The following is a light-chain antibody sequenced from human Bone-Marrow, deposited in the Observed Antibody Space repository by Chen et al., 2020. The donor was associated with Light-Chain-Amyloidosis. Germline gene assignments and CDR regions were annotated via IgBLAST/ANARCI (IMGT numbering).Light chain of an antibody. V-gene: IGKV1-39*01. Sequence: DIQMTQTPSSLSESVGDRVTITCRASQTISIYVNWYQQKPGIAPKLLIFSTSTLQSGVPSRFSGSGSGTDFTLTINSLQPEDFASYYCQQSYTTPFTFGPGT. J-gene: IGKJ3*01. CDR2: STS. CDR1: QTISIY. CDR3: QQSYTTPFT.